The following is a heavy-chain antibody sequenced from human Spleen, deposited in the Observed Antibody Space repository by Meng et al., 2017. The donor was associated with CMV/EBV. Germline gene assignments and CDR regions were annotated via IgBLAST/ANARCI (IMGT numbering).Heavy chain of an antibody. CDR2: ISSSGRTI. V-gene: IGHV3-48*03. Sequence: GGSLRLSCTASGFAFSSFAMSWVRQAPGKGLEWVSYISSSGRTIYYADSVKGRFTISRDNAKNSLYLQINSLRAEATAVYYCARVTMIFVEVLGLDYWGQGTLVTVSS. D-gene: IGHD3/OR15-3a*01. J-gene: IGHJ4*01. CDR3: ARVTMIFVEVLGLDY. CDR1: GFAFSSFA.